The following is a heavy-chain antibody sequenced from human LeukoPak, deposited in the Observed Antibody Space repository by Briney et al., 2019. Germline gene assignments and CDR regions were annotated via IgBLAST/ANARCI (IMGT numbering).Heavy chain of an antibody. J-gene: IGHJ3*02. D-gene: IGHD5-18*01. CDR3: ARDRGYSYSTTKASDI. CDR1: GGSISSGSDY. Sequence: SETLSLTCTVSGGSISSGSDYWSWTRQPAGKGLEWVGRIYTSGSTNYNPSLKSRVTISVDTSKNQFSLKLRSVTAADTAVYYCARDRGYSYSTTKASDIWGQGTMVTVSS. V-gene: IGHV4-61*02. CDR2: IYTSGST.